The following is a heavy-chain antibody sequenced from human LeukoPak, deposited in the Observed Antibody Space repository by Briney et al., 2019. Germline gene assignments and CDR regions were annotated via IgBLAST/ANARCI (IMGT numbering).Heavy chain of an antibody. CDR1: GYTFTNYG. J-gene: IGHJ4*02. CDR2: ISAYNANT. D-gene: IGHD3-10*01. Sequence: ASVKVSCKASGYTFTNYGINWVRQATGQALEWMGWISAYNANTNYAQKFQGRVTMTTDISTRTAYMELRGLGSDDTAVFYCARSAPMAPFDYWGQGILVTVSS. V-gene: IGHV1-18*01. CDR3: ARSAPMAPFDY.